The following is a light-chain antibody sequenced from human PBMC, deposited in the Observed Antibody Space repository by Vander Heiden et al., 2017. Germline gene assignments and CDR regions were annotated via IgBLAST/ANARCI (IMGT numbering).Light chain of an antibody. CDR2: AAS. Sequence: DIQMTQSPSTLSASVGDRVTITCRASQSISRYLNWYQQKPGKAPKRVIYAASSLQSGVPSRFSGSGSGTDCTLTISSLHPEDFATYYCQQTDSTPRAFGQGTKVDIK. CDR3: QQTDSTPRA. J-gene: IGKJ1*01. CDR1: QSISRY. V-gene: IGKV1-39*01.